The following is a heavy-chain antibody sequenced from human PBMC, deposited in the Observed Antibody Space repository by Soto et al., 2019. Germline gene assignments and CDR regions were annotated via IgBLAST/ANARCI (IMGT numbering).Heavy chain of an antibody. V-gene: IGHV3-9*01. CDR1: GFTFDDYA. CDR2: ITWDSGSR. D-gene: IGHD4-17*01. CDR3: AKSKGDADMLKTTVTTFWGPFHI. J-gene: IGHJ3*02. Sequence: EVQLVESGGGLVQPGRSLRLSCAASGFTFDDYAMHWVRQAPGKGPEWVSGITWDSGSRGYAESVKVRFTISRDNAKNVLYLQMNCLRTEDTALYYCAKSKGDADMLKTTVTTFWGPFHIWGQGTMVTVSS.